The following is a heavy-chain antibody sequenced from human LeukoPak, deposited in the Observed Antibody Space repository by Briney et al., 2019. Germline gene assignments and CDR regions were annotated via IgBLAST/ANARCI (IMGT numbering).Heavy chain of an antibody. D-gene: IGHD7-27*01. Sequence: SETLSLTCTVSGGSISSYYWSWIRQPPGKGLEWIGYISYSGNTNYNPSLKSRVTISADTSKNQFSLKMSSMTAADTAVYFCARLRNWAWDFDSWGQGTLVTVSS. CDR3: ARLRNWAWDFDS. V-gene: IGHV4-59*01. J-gene: IGHJ4*02. CDR2: ISYSGNT. CDR1: GGSISSYY.